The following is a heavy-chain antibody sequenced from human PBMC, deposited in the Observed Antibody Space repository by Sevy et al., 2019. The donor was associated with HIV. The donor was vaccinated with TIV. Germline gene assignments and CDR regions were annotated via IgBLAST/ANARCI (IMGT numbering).Heavy chain of an antibody. CDR2: IYYRGST. J-gene: IGHJ6*03. CDR3: ARQIFGVVRVPYYYYYMDV. CDR1: GGSISSYY. V-gene: IGHV4-59*01. D-gene: IGHD3-3*01. Sequence: SETLSLTCTVSGGSISSYYWSWIRQPPGKGLEWIGYIYYRGSTNYNPSLKSRVTISVDTPKNQFSLKLSSVTAADTAVYYCARQIFGVVRVPYYYYYMDVWGKGTTVTVSS.